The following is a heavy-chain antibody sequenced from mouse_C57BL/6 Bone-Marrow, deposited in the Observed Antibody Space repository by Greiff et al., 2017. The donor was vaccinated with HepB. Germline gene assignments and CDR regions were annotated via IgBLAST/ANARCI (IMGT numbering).Heavy chain of an antibody. Sequence: VKLQQPGAELVRPGSSVKLSCKASGYTFTSYWMDWVKQRPGQGLEWIGNIYPSDSETHYNQKFKDKATLTVDKSSSTAYMQLSSLTSEDSAVYYCARWEVLRPSFAYWGQGTLVTVSA. V-gene: IGHV1-61*01. D-gene: IGHD1-2*01. CDR1: GYTFTSYW. J-gene: IGHJ3*01. CDR3: ARWEVLRPSFAY. CDR2: IYPSDSET.